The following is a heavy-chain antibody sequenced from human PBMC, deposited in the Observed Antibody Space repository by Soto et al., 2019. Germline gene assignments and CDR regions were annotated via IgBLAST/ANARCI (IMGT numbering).Heavy chain of an antibody. V-gene: IGHV4-30-4*01. D-gene: IGHD2-8*01. CDR2: IYYSGST. CDR1: GGSISIGDYY. J-gene: IGHJ6*02. Sequence: KPSETLSLTCTVSGGSISIGDYYWSWIRQPPGKGLEWIGYIYYSGSTYYNPSLKSRVTISVDTSKNQFSLKLSSVTAADTAVYYCSRDGSSFSDAKTWGYYYYGMDIWGQGTTVTVSS. CDR3: SRDGSSFSDAKTWGYYYYGMDI.